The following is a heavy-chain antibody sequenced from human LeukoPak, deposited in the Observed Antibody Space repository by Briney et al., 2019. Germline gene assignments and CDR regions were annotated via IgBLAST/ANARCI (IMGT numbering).Heavy chain of an antibody. Sequence: ASVKVSCKASGYTFTGYYMHWVRQAPGQGLEWMGWISPNSGGTNYAQQFQGRVTMTRDTSISTAYMELSRLRSDDTAVYYCARVGELSLSLDYWGQGTLVTVSS. J-gene: IGHJ4*02. CDR1: GYTFTGYY. CDR3: ARVGELSLSLDY. CDR2: ISPNSGGT. D-gene: IGHD3-16*02. V-gene: IGHV1-2*02.